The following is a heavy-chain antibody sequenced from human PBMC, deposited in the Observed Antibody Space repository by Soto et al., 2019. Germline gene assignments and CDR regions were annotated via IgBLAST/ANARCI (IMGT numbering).Heavy chain of an antibody. D-gene: IGHD6-19*01. Sequence: VQLLESGGGVVQPGRSLRLSCAASGFTFSDYAMHWVRQAPGKGLEWVAVVSHDGRNTHYADSVKGRFTISRDSSQNRVSLELTSLRAEDTAVYYCAKGGRQWLVTSDFNYWGQGALVTVSS. CDR1: GFTFSDYA. CDR3: AKGGRQWLVTSDFNY. CDR2: VSHDGRNT. J-gene: IGHJ4*02. V-gene: IGHV3-30*18.